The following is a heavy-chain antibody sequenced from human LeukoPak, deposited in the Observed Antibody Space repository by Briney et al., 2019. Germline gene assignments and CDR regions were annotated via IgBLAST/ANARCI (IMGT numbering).Heavy chain of an antibody. Sequence: KPSETLSLTCTVSGGSISSYYWSWIRQPPGKGLEWIGYIFYGGSTKYNPSLNSRVTISLDTSKNQFSLKLNSVTAADTAVYYCARFKMTSVTDWGQGTLVTVSS. CDR1: GGSISSYY. CDR3: ARFKMTSVTD. V-gene: IGHV4-59*08. D-gene: IGHD4-17*01. CDR2: IFYGGST. J-gene: IGHJ4*02.